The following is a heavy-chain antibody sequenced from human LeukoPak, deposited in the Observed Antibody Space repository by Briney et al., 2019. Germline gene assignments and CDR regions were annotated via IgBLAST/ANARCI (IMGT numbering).Heavy chain of an antibody. V-gene: IGHV3-11*01. CDR1: GFTFSDYY. J-gene: IGHJ4*02. Sequence: GGSLRLSCAASGFTFSDYYMSWIRQAPGKGLEWVSYISSSGSTIYYADSVKGRFTISRDNAKNSLYLQMNSLRAEDTAVYYCARDVMVRGVIRYYFDYWGQGTLVTVSS. D-gene: IGHD3-10*01. CDR2: ISSSGSTI. CDR3: ARDVMVRGVIRYYFDY.